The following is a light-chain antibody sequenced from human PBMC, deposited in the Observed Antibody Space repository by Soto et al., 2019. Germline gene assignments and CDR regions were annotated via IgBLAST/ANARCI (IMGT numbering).Light chain of an antibody. CDR3: QAYDDSLTAFV. CDR2: GNR. Sequence: QSVLTQPPSVSGAPGQRVTISCAGSDSNIGAYDVQWYQQLPGAAPKLVIFGNRNRPSGVPERFSGSKSGTSASLAITGLQAEDEADYYCQAYDDSLTAFVFGGGTQLTVL. J-gene: IGLJ3*02. CDR1: DSNIGAYD. V-gene: IGLV1-40*01.